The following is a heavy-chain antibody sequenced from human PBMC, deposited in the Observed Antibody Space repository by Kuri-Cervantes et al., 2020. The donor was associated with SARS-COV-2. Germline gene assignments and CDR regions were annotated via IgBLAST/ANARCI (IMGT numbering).Heavy chain of an antibody. CDR1: GGSISSSSYY. V-gene: IGHV4-39*01. J-gene: IGHJ4*02. CDR3: ARHGLRYYGSGSLTTFDY. D-gene: IGHD3-10*01. Sequence: GSLRLSCTVSGGSISSSSYYWGWIRQPPGEGLEWIGSIYYSGSTYYNPSLKSRVTISVDTSKNQFSLKLSSVTAADTAVYYCARHGLRYYGSGSLTTFDYWGQGTLVTVSS. CDR2: IYYSGST.